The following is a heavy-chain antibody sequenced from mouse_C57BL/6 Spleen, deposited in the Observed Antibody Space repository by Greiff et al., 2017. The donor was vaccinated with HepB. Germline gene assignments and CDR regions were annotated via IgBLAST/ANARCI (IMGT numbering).Heavy chain of an antibody. CDR3: ARGGSSYVFYAMDY. Sequence: VQLQQSGAELAKPGASVKLSCKASGYTFTSYWMHWVKQRPGQGLEWIGYINPSSGYTKSNQKFKDKATFTADKSSSTAYMQLSSLTYEDAAVYYCARGGSSYVFYAMDYWGQGTSVTVSS. CDR1: GYTFTSYW. V-gene: IGHV1-7*01. D-gene: IGHD1-1*01. J-gene: IGHJ4*01. CDR2: INPSSGYT.